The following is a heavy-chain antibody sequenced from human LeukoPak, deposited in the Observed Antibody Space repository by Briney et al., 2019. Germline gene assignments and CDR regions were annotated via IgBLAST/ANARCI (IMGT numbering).Heavy chain of an antibody. CDR1: GFTFSSYA. J-gene: IGHJ5*02. D-gene: IGHD4-17*01. V-gene: IGHV3-23*01. CDR2: ISGSGGST. CDR3: ASANITVTTSGNWFDP. Sequence: GGSLRLSCAASGFTFSSYAMSWVRQAPGKGLEWVSAISGSGGSTYYADSVKGQFTISRDNSKNTLYLQMNSLRAEDTAVYYCASANITVTTSGNWFDPWGQGTLVTVSS.